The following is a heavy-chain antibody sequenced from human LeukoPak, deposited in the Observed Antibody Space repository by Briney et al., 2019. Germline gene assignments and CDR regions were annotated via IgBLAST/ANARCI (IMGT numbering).Heavy chain of an antibody. CDR1: GGTFSSYA. D-gene: IGHD5-12*01. V-gene: IGHV1-69*05. Sequence: LRAAVTVSCKASGGTFSSYAISWVLQAPGQGLEWMGGIIPIFGTANYAQTFQGRVTITTDEYTSTAYMELTSMRSEDTAVYYCARVAGYSGYDSHPHFDYWGQGTLVTVSS. CDR2: IIPIFGTA. CDR3: ARVAGYSGYDSHPHFDY. J-gene: IGHJ4*02.